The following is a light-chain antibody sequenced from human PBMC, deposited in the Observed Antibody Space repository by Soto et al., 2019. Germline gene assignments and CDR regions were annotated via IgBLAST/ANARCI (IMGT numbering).Light chain of an antibody. V-gene: IGLV2-14*01. CDR3: SSYTSSNTLV. Sequence: QSALTQPASVSGSPGQSITISCTGTSSDVGSYNYVSWYQQHPGKAPKLMIYEVSGRPSGISSRFSGSKSGNTASLTISGLQTEDEADYYCSSYTSSNTLVFGTGTKVTVL. CDR2: EVS. CDR1: SSDVGSYNY. J-gene: IGLJ1*01.